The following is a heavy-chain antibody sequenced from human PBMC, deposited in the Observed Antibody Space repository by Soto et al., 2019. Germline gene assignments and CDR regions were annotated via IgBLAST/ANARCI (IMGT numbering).Heavy chain of an antibody. CDR2: ITSNGGNT. CDR1: GFTYSSYV. Sequence: GGSLRLSCAASGFTYSSYVMDWVRQAPGKGLEYVSAITSNGGNTDYASSVKGRFTISRDNSKNTLYLQMGSLRAEDMAVYYCARRIPFGYGMDVWGQGTTVTVSS. V-gene: IGHV3-64*01. D-gene: IGHD2-21*01. CDR3: ARRIPFGYGMDV. J-gene: IGHJ6*02.